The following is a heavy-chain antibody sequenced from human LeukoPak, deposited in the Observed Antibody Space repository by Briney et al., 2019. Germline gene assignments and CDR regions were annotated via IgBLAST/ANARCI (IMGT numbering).Heavy chain of an antibody. CDR1: EFTFSSYE. J-gene: IGHJ6*03. D-gene: IGHD2-2*01. CDR3: ARVPRYCSSTSCLYYYYMDV. Sequence: GGSLRLSCAASEFTFSSYEMNWVRQAPGKGLEWVSYISSSGSTIYYADSVKGRFTISRDNAKNSLYLQMNSLRAEDTAVYYCARVPRYCSSTSCLYYYYMDVWGKGTTVTVSS. V-gene: IGHV3-48*03. CDR2: ISSSGSTI.